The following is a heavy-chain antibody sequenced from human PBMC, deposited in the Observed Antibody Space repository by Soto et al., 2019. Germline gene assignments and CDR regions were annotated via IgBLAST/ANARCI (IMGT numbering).Heavy chain of an antibody. V-gene: IGHV4-39*01. CDR1: GGSISSSSYY. J-gene: IGHJ3*02. Sequence: NPSETLSLTCTVSGGSISSSSYYWGWIRQPPGKGLEWIGSIYYSGSTYYNPSLKSRVTISVDTSKNQFSLKLSSVTAADTAVYYCARLGYSYDDAFDIWGQGTMVTVSS. D-gene: IGHD5-18*01. CDR3: ARLGYSYDDAFDI. CDR2: IYYSGST.